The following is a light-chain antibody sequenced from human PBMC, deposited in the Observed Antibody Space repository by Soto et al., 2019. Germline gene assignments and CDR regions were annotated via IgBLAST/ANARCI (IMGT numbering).Light chain of an antibody. CDR1: HDINTW. CDR3: QHYNSWPPRT. J-gene: IGKJ1*01. Sequence: DIQMTQSPSTLSASVGDRVTITCRASHDINTWLAWYQQKPGKAPKLLIFTASHLESDVPSRFSGSGSGTEFTLTISSLQPDDSATYYCQHYNSWPPRTFGQGTKVDIK. V-gene: IGKV1-5*03. CDR2: TAS.